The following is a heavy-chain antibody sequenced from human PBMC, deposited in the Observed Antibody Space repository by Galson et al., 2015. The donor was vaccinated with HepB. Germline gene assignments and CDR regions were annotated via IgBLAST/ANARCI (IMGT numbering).Heavy chain of an antibody. CDR2: INPKSGGT. V-gene: IGHV1-2*02. D-gene: IGHD3-10*01. CDR3: ARERGDGMDV. J-gene: IGHJ6*02. CDR1: GYTFTGYY. Sequence: SVKVSCKASGYTFTGYYIHWVRQAPGQGLEWMGWINPKSGGTNYAQKFQGRITMTRDTSINTAYMELSSLRSDDTALYHCARERGDGMDVWGQGTTVTVSS.